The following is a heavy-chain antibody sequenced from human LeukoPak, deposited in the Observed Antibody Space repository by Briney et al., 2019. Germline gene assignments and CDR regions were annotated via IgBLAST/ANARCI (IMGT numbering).Heavy chain of an antibody. CDR1: GFTFSDYC. V-gene: IGHV3-11*06. CDR2: ISSSSSYT. Sequence: GGSLRLSCAASGFTFSDYCMSWIRQAPGKGLEWVSYISSSSSYTNYADSVKGRFTISRDNAKNSLYLQMNSLRAEDTAVYYCARVGVVVIPKHNWFDPWGQGTLVTVSS. J-gene: IGHJ5*02. D-gene: IGHD3-22*01. CDR3: ARVGVVVIPKHNWFDP.